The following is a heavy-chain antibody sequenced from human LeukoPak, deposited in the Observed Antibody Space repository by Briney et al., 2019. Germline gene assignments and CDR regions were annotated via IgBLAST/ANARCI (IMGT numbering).Heavy chain of an antibody. CDR1: GGSISSYY. CDR2: IYYSGST. V-gene: IGHV4-59*08. J-gene: IGHJ4*02. D-gene: IGHD6-19*01. CDR3: ARHNGPGIAVF. Sequence: SETLSLPCTVSGGSISSYYWSWIRQPPGKGLEGIGYIYYSGSTNYNPSLKSRVTISVDTSKNQFSLKLSSVTAADTAVYYCARHNGPGIAVFWGQGTLVTVSS.